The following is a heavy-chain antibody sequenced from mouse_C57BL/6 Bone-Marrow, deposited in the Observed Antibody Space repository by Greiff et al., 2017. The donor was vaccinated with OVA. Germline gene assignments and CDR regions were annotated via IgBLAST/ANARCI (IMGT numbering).Heavy chain of an antibody. Sequence: QVQLQQPGAELVKPGASVKLSCKASGYTFTSYWMHWVKQRPGQGLEWIGMIHPNSGSTNYNEKFKSKATLTVDKSSSTAYMQLSSLTSEDSAVYYCAPFYYGNYDWYFDVWGTGTTVTVSS. V-gene: IGHV1-64*01. CDR3: APFYYGNYDWYFDV. CDR1: GYTFTSYW. J-gene: IGHJ1*03. CDR2: IHPNSGST. D-gene: IGHD2-1*01.